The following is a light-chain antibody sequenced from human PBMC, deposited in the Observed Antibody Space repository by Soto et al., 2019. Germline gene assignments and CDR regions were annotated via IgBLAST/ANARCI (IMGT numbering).Light chain of an antibody. J-gene: IGLJ2*01. CDR2: EVS. CDR3: SSYAGSNTFVV. CDR1: SSDVGGYNY. Sequence: QSALTQPPSASGSPGQSVTISCTGTSSDVGGYNYVSWYQQHPGKAPKLMIYEVSKRPSGVPDRFSGSKSGNTASLTVSGLQVEAEAEYYCSSYAGSNTFVVFGGGTKLTVL. V-gene: IGLV2-8*01.